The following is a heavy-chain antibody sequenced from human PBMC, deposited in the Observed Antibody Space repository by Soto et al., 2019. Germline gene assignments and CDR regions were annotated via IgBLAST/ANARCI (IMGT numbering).Heavy chain of an antibody. V-gene: IGHV3-23*01. CDR2: ISGSGGST. J-gene: IGHJ5*02. CDR3: AKGPRWGRFLESQFDP. D-gene: IGHD3-3*01. CDR1: GFTFSSYA. Sequence: QPGGSLRLSCSASGFTFSSYAMSWVRQAPGKGLEWVSAISGSGGSTYYADSVKGRFTISRDNSKNTLYLQMNSLRAEDTAVYYCAKGPRWGRFLESQFDPWGQGTLVTVSS.